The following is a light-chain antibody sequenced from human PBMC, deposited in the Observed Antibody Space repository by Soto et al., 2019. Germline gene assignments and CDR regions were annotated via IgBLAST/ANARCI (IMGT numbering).Light chain of an antibody. CDR1: QSVNNN. J-gene: IGKJ2*01. CDR3: QQYNNWPPDT. V-gene: IGKV3-15*01. Sequence: EIILTQSQASLSVSTGERATLSYRASQSVNNNLAWYQQKRGQAPRLLIYGASTRATGIPGRFRGSGSGTEFTLTITSLQSEDFAVYFCQQYNNWPPDTFGQGTKLEIK. CDR2: GAS.